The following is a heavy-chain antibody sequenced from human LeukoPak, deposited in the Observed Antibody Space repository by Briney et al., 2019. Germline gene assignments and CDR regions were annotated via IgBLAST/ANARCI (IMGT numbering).Heavy chain of an antibody. V-gene: IGHV4-59*08. D-gene: IGHD2-2*01. Sequence: SETLSLTCTVSGAPISSYYWSWIRQPPGQGLDWICYIYYSGSTNYNPSLKSRVTISVDTSKNQFSLNLSSVTAADPAVFYCARLPVGYCSTTSCYGGGFDYWGQGTLVTVSS. CDR2: IYYSGST. CDR1: GAPISSYY. J-gene: IGHJ4*02. CDR3: ARLPVGYCSTTSCYGGGFDY.